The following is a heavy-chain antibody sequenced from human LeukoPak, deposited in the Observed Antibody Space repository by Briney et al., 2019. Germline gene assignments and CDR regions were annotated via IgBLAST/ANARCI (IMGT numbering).Heavy chain of an antibody. CDR3: AKRDSRHFFDY. J-gene: IGHJ4*02. V-gene: IGHV3-23*01. D-gene: IGHD3-22*01. CDR2: LTANGGST. Sequence: TLTANGGSTYYPDSVKGRFTISRDSSKNTPYLHLNSLRAEDTAMYYCAKRDSRHFFDYWGQGTLVTVSS.